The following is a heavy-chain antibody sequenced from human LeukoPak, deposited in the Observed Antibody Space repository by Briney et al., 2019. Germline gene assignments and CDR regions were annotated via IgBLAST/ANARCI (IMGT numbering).Heavy chain of an antibody. CDR1: GYSFTTYW. V-gene: IGHV5-51*01. CDR2: IYPGDSDT. D-gene: IGHD6-13*01. Sequence: GESLKISCKGSGYSFTTYWIGRVRQMPGKGLEWMGIIYPGDSDTRYSPSFQGQVTISADKSISTAYLQWSSLKASDTAIYYCARSYSSSWSGFDPWGQGTLVTVSS. J-gene: IGHJ5*02. CDR3: ARSYSSSWSGFDP.